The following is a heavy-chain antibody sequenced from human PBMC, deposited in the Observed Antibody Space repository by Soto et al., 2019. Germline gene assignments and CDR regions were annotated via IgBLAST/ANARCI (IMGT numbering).Heavy chain of an antibody. J-gene: IGHJ4*02. CDR3: AKAVMFLYGEDLDF. D-gene: IGHD4-17*01. CDR1: GITFSSSA. CDR2: VRGNGEST. Sequence: EVQLLESGGGLVQPGGSLRLFCAASGITFSSSAMSWVRQAPGKGLEWVSGVRGNGESTDYADSVKGRFTISRDNSYNALYLQMQILRAEDSAVYYCAKAVMFLYGEDLDFWVQGTPVSVSS. V-gene: IGHV3-23*01.